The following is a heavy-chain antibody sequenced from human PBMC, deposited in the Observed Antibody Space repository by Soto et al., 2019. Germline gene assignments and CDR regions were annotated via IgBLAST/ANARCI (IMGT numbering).Heavy chain of an antibody. CDR3: TTARPLTGGGVIAT. V-gene: IGHV3-15*01. D-gene: IGHD3-16*02. CDR1: GVNFVHLW. Sequence: EVQLVESGGGLVKPGGSLRLSCAASGVNFVHLWMTWVRQAPGKGLEWVGRIKSINHGGTTDYAAPVKGRVTISRDDSKNPLYLQLNSLKTEDTCVYYCTTARPLTGGGVIATWGQGTMVTVSS. J-gene: IGHJ3*01. CDR2: IKSINHGGTT.